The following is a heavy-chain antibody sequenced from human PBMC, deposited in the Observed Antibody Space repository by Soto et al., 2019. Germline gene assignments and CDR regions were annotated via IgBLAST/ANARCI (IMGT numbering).Heavy chain of an antibody. J-gene: IGHJ4*02. CDR1: GFTFSSYA. D-gene: IGHD6-13*01. CDR3: ANNPGIPATGPQFGY. V-gene: IGHV3-23*01. Sequence: GGSLRLSCAASGFTFSSYAMSWVRQAPGKGLEWVSAISGSGGSTYYADSVKGRFTISRDNSKNTLYLQMNSLRAEDTAVYYCANNPGIPATGPQFGYSCQATLVTLST. CDR2: ISGSGGST.